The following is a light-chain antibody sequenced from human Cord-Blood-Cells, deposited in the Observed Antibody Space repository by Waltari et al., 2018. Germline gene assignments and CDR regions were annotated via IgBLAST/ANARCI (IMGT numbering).Light chain of an antibody. Sequence: DIVMHQSPDSLAVSLGERATINCKSSQSILYSSNNKNYLAWYQKKPGQPPKLLIYWASSRTSGVPDRFGGGWAGTDFTLTSSSLQAEYVAFYYCQQYYSTPTFGQGTKVEIK. CDR3: QQYYSTPT. J-gene: IGKJ1*01. V-gene: IGKV4-1*01. CDR1: QSILYSSNNKNY. CDR2: WAS.